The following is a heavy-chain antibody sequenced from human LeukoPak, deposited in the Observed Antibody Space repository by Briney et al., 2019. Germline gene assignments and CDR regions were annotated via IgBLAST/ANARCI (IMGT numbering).Heavy chain of an antibody. J-gene: IGHJ3*02. V-gene: IGHV4-59*08. CDR1: GGSISPYY. Sequence: SEPLSLTCNVYGGSISPYYWSWIRQPPGKGLEWIAYITYSGSINYNPSLKSRVTISVNMSKNQFSLKLDSVTAADTAVYYCARHLPPYVHIDIWGQGTEVTVSS. CDR2: ITYSGSI. D-gene: IGHD3-16*01. CDR3: ARHLPPYVHIDI.